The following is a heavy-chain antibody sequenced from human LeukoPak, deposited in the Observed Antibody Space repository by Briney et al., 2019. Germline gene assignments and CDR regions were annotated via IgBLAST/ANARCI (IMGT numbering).Heavy chain of an antibody. J-gene: IGHJ4*02. CDR1: GYTISDHH. V-gene: IGHV1-2*02. D-gene: IGHD3-10*01. CDR3: SGHYGPGPV. CDR2: IHPDGHDT. Sequence: ASVKVSCKASGYTISDHHILWVRQAPGQGLEWMGWIHPDGHDTKYAQKFQGRMTMTTDTSISTAYMELNRVTSGDTAVYYCSGHYGPGPVWGQGTLITASS.